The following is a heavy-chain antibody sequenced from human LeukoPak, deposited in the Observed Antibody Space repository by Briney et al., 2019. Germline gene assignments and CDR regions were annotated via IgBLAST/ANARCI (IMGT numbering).Heavy chain of an antibody. V-gene: IGHV3-48*01. CDR2: ISSSSSTI. D-gene: IGHD6-19*01. Sequence: GSLRLSCAASGFTFSSYSMNWVRQAPGKGLEWVSYISSSSSTIYYADSVKGRFTISRDNAKNSLYLQMNSLRAEDAAVYYCARSVAGTLMDYWGQGTLVTVSS. CDR3: ARSVAGTLMDY. J-gene: IGHJ4*02. CDR1: GFTFSSYS.